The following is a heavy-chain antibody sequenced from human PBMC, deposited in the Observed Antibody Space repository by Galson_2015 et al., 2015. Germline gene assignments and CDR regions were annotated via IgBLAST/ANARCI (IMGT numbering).Heavy chain of an antibody. J-gene: IGHJ4*02. D-gene: IGHD3-10*01. V-gene: IGHV3-33*01. CDR3: ARDRITMVRGVCDCDY. Sequence: SLRLSCAASGFTFSSYGMHWVRQAPGKGLEWVAVIWYDGSNKYYADSVKGRFTISRDNSKNTLYMQMNSLRAEDTAVYYCARDRITMVRGVCDCDYWGQGTLVTVSS. CDR2: IWYDGSNK. CDR1: GFTFSSYG.